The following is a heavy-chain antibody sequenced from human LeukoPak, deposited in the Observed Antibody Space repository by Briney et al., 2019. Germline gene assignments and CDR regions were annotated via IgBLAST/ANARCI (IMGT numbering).Heavy chain of an antibody. D-gene: IGHD3-22*01. CDR2: IIPIFGTA. J-gene: IGHJ4*02. V-gene: IGHV1-69*13. CDR1: GGTFSSYA. Sequence: SVTVSCKASGGTFSSYAISWVRHGPGPGLEWMGGIIPIFGTANYAQKFQGRVTITADESTSTAYMELSSLRSEDTAVYYCASHYYDSSGYYYGFDYWGQGTLVTVSS. CDR3: ASHYYDSSGYYYGFDY.